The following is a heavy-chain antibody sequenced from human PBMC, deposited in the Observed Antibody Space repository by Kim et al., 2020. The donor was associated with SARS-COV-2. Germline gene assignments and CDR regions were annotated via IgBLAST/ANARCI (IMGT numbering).Heavy chain of an antibody. D-gene: IGHD3-10*01. Sequence: SETLSLTCTVSGGSISSYYWSWIRQPPGKGPEWIGYIYYSGSTNYNPSLKSRVTISVDTSKNQFSLKLSSVTAADTAVYYCARDLWDYYGSGSYYTYYYYGMDVWGQGTTVTVSS. J-gene: IGHJ6*02. V-gene: IGHV4-59*13. CDR3: ARDLWDYYGSGSYYTYYYYGMDV. CDR2: IYYSGST. CDR1: GGSISSYY.